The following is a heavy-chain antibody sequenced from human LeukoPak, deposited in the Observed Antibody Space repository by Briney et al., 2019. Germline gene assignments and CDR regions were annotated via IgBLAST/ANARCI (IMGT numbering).Heavy chain of an antibody. CDR1: GFTFTTFG. CDR3: AKINNNDDY. V-gene: IGHV3-30*18. J-gene: IGHJ4*02. Sequence: PGRSLRLSCAASGFTFTTFGIHWVRQAPGKGLEWVAAISPHGDIEYYTDSVKGRFTISRDNSKNMICLQMNSLRGEDSAVYYFAKINNNDDYWGQGNLVTVSS. D-gene: IGHD1/OR15-1a*01. CDR2: ISPHGDIE.